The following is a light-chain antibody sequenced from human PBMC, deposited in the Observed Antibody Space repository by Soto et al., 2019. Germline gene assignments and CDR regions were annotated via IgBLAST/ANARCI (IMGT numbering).Light chain of an antibody. V-gene: IGKV1-5*03. CDR1: QSISSW. CDR3: QQYNSYPYT. CDR2: KAS. J-gene: IGKJ2*01. Sequence: DIQMTQSPSTLSASVGDRVTITRRASQSISSWVAWYQQKPGKAPKLLIYKASSLESGVPSRFSGSGSGTEFTLTISSLQPDDFATYYCQQYNSYPYTFGQGTKLEIK.